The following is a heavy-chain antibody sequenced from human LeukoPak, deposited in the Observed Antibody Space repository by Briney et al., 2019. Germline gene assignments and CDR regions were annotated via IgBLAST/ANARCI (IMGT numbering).Heavy chain of an antibody. D-gene: IGHD3-3*01. V-gene: IGHV1-18*01. Sequence: GASVKVSCKASGYTFTSYGISWVRQAPGQGLEWMGWISAYNGNTNYAQKLQGRVTMTTDTSTSTAYMELRSLRSDDTAVYYCARGGVVPAANRWPVLRFLEWQPKYYFDYWGQGTLVTVSS. CDR1: GYTFTSYG. J-gene: IGHJ4*02. CDR2: ISAYNGNT. CDR3: ARGGVVPAANRWPVLRFLEWQPKYYFDY.